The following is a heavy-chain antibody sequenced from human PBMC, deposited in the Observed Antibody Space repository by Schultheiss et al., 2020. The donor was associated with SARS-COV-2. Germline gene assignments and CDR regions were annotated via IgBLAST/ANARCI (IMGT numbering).Heavy chain of an antibody. V-gene: IGHV3-48*04. CDR2: ISSSGSTI. J-gene: IGHJ6*02. D-gene: IGHD6-19*01. Sequence: GGSLRLSCAASGFTFSSYGMHWVRQAPGKGLEWVSYISSSGSTIYYADSVKGRFTISRDNAKNSLYLQMNSLRAEDTAVYYCAKAGSGYSSGWAYYYGMDVWGQGTTVTVSS. CDR3: AKAGSGYSSGWAYYYGMDV. CDR1: GFTFSSYG.